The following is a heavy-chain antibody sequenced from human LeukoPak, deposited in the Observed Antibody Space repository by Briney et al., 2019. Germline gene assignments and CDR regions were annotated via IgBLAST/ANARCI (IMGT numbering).Heavy chain of an antibody. CDR3: ARGWYWAFDY. CDR1: GGTFSSYA. Sequence: ASVKVSCTASGGTFSSYAISWVRQAPGQGLEWMGGIIPIFGTANYAQKFQGRVTITADESTSTAYMELSSLRSEDTAVYYCARGWYWAFDYWGQGTLVTVSS. V-gene: IGHV1-69*13. J-gene: IGHJ4*02. D-gene: IGHD2-15*01. CDR2: IIPIFGTA.